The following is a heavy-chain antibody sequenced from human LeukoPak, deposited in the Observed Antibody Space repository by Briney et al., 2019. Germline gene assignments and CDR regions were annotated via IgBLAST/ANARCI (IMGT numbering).Heavy chain of an antibody. V-gene: IGHV4-38-2*02. CDR2: IYHSGST. CDR3: ARGNSDRFPPYMDY. D-gene: IGHD2-21*01. CDR1: GGSISTYY. Sequence: SETLSLTCTVSGGSISTYYWGWIRQSPGKGLEWIGSIYHSGSTYYNPSLKSRVTISVDTSKNQISLRLSSVTAADTAIYYCARGNSDRFPPYMDYWGQGILVIVSS. J-gene: IGHJ4*02.